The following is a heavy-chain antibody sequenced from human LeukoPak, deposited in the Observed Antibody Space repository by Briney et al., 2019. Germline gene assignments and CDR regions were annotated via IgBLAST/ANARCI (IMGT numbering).Heavy chain of an antibody. CDR2: IYYSGST. Sequence: SETLSLTCAVSGGSISSYYWSWIRQPPGKGLEWIGYIYYSGSTNYNPSLKSRVTISVDTSKNQFSLKLSSVTAADTAVYYCARDSGYSSSWEWFDPWGQGTLVTVSS. J-gene: IGHJ5*02. V-gene: IGHV4-59*01. D-gene: IGHD6-13*01. CDR3: ARDSGYSSSWEWFDP. CDR1: GGSISSYY.